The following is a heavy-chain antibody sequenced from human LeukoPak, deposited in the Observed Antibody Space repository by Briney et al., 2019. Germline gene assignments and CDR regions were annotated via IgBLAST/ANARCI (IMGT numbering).Heavy chain of an antibody. CDR3: ARFIHDYGFDY. V-gene: IGHV3-53*04. J-gene: IGHJ4*02. CDR2: IYSGGST. CDR1: GFTFSSYA. D-gene: IGHD4-17*01. Sequence: GGSLRLFCAASGFTFSSYAMSWVRQAPGKGLEWVSVIYSGGSTYYADSVKGRFTISRHNSKNTLYLQMNSLRAEDTAVYYCARFIHDYGFDYWGQGTLVTVSS.